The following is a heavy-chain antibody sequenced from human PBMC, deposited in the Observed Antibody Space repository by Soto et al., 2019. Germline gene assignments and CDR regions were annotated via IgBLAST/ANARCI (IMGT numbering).Heavy chain of an antibody. V-gene: IGHV4-39*07. CDR1: GGSLKRDGYS. CDR2: IDNTGGA. J-gene: IGHJ6*02. CDR3: SRIKFNSDYGVQGRFYHSAVDV. D-gene: IGHD5-12*01. Sequence: SENLSLTCSVSGGSLKRDGYSWAWIRQPPGEGPEWIGTIDNTGGADYSPSLKSRVSISLDTPRNQLLLTLRSVTAADTAVYFCSRIKFNSDYGVQGRFYHSAVDVWGQGKTVTVSS.